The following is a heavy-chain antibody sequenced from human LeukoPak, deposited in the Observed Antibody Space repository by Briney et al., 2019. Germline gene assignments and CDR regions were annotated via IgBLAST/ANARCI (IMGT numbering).Heavy chain of an antibody. D-gene: IGHD2-21*01. CDR2: INPNTGST. Sequence: ASVTVSCKASGYIFTSYHMHWVRQAPGQGLEWMGWINPNTGSTNFAQKFQGRIAMMRATSITTFYMELNSLRSDDTAVYYCARSVSISPMFDYWGQGTLIPVSS. CDR3: ARSVSISPMFDY. V-gene: IGHV1-2*02. J-gene: IGHJ4*02. CDR1: GYIFTSYH.